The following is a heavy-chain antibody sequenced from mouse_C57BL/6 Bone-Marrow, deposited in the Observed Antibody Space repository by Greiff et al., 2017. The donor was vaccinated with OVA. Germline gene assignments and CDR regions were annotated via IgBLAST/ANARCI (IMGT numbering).Heavy chain of an antibody. J-gene: IGHJ2*01. CDR2: ISYSGST. CDR3: ARELRFYYFDY. D-gene: IGHD1-1*01. CDR1: GYSITSCYD. Sequence: EVKLVESGPGMVKPSQSLSLTCTVTGYSITSCYDWHWIRHFPGNKLEWMGYISYSGSTNYNPTLKSRTSITHDTSKNHFFLKLKSVTTEDTATYYCARELRFYYFDYWGQGTTLTVSS. V-gene: IGHV3-1*01.